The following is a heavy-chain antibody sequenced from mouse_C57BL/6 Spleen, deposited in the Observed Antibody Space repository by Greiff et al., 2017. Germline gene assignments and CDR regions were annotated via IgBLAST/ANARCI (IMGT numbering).Heavy chain of an antibody. D-gene: IGHD2-4*01. V-gene: IGHV1-4*01. CDR3: ARNDYDENNARDD. J-gene: IGHJ4*01. CDR1: GYTFTSYT. CDR2: LNPRSGYT. Sequence: QVQLKQSGAELARPGASVKMSCKASGYTFTSYTMHWVKQRPGQGLAWIGYLNPRSGYTKSNQKFKDKATLAADKSSSTAYMQRSSLTSEDSAVDDGARNDYDENNARDDWGQGTAVTGSS.